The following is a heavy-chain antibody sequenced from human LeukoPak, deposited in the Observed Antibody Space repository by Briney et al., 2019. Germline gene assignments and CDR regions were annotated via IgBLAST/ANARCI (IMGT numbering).Heavy chain of an antibody. CDR2: IKQYGSEK. Sequence: GGSLRLSCAASGFTFSVYWMSWVRQAPGKGLEWVAKIKQYGSEKYYVDSVKGRFTISRDNAKNSLYLQMNSLRTEDTAVYYCAREVSGITMVRGPYFDYWGQGTLVTVSS. D-gene: IGHD3-10*01. V-gene: IGHV3-7*01. CDR3: AREVSGITMVRGPYFDY. CDR1: GFTFSVYW. J-gene: IGHJ4*02.